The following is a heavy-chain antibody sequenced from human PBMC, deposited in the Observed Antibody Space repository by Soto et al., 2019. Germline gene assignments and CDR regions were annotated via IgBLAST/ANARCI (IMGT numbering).Heavy chain of an antibody. D-gene: IGHD6-19*01. Sequence: GGSLRLSCAASGFTFSSYAMSWVRQAPGKGLEWVSAISGSGGSTYYADSVKGRFTISRDNSKNTLYLQMNSLRAEDTAVYYCAKGSLLAVAGTHFDYWGQGTLVTVSS. CDR2: ISGSGGST. J-gene: IGHJ4*02. CDR1: GFTFSSYA. V-gene: IGHV3-23*01. CDR3: AKGSLLAVAGTHFDY.